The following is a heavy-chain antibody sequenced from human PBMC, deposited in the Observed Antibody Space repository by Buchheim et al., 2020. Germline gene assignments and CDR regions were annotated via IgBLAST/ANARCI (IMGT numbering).Heavy chain of an antibody. Sequence: EVQLVESGGGLVQPGGSLRLSCAASGFTFSSSDMHWVRQVTGKGLEWVSAIGTADDTYYADSVKGRFIISRENATNSLYLQMNSLGAGDTAVYYCARELADTVTWGWPFDLWGRGTL. J-gene: IGHJ2*01. CDR2: IGTADDT. CDR1: GFTFSSSD. CDR3: ARELADTVTWGWPFDL. V-gene: IGHV3-13*01. D-gene: IGHD4-17*01.